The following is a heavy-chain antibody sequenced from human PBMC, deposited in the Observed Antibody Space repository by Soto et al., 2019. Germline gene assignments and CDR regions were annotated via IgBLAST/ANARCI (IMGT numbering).Heavy chain of an antibody. CDR1: GFTFSNAW. V-gene: IGHV3-15*01. D-gene: IGHD2-2*01. Sequence: EVQLVESGGGLVKPGGSLRLSCAASGFTFSNAWMSWVRQAPGKGLEWVGRIKSKTDGGTTDYAAPVKGRFTISRDDSKNTLYLQMNSLKTEDTAVYYCTTVDRCSSTSCYGYYYYYMDVWGKGTTVTVSS. J-gene: IGHJ6*03. CDR3: TTVDRCSSTSCYGYYYYYMDV. CDR2: IKSKTDGGTT.